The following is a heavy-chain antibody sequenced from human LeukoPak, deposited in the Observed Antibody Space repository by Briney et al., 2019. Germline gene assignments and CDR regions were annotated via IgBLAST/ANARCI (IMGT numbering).Heavy chain of an antibody. CDR3: AKGGKWDVTPFDY. V-gene: IGHV3-23*01. CDR1: GFTFTSYS. CDR2: ISGGGGST. J-gene: IGHJ4*02. Sequence: QPGGSLRLSCAASGFTFTSYSMNWVRQAPGEGLEWVSTISGGGGSTYYADSVKGRFTISRDNSKNTLYLQVNSLRAEDTAVYYCAKGGKWDVTPFDYWGQGTLVTVSS. D-gene: IGHD1-26*01.